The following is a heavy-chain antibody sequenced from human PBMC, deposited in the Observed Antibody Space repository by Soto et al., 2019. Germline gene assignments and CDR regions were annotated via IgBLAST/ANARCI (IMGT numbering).Heavy chain of an antibody. Sequence: PSETLSLTCTVSGGSISSGDYYWSWIRQPPGKGLEWIGYIYYSGSTYYNPSLKSRVTISVDTSKNQFSLKLSSVTAADTAVYYCASSEREQLWINYWGQGTLVTVSS. D-gene: IGHD5-18*01. CDR1: GGSISSGDYY. CDR2: IYYSGST. V-gene: IGHV4-30-4*01. J-gene: IGHJ4*02. CDR3: ASSEREQLWINY.